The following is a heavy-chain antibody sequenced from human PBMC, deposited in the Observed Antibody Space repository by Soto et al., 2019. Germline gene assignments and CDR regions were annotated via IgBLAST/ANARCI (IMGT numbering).Heavy chain of an antibody. CDR2: IIPILGIA. Sequence: ASVKVSCKASGGTFSSYTISWVRQAPGQGLEWMGRIIPILGIANYAQKFQGRVTITADKSTSTAYMELSSLRSEDTAVYYCARNRYDFWSGTKSEEDYWGQGTLVTVSS. CDR3: ARNRYDFWSGTKSEEDY. CDR1: GGTFSSYT. D-gene: IGHD3-3*01. J-gene: IGHJ4*02. V-gene: IGHV1-69*02.